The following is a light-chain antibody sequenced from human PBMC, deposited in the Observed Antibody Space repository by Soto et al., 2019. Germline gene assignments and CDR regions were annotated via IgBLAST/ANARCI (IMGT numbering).Light chain of an antibody. J-gene: IGKJ5*01. CDR1: QGISNA. Sequence: AIQLTQSPSSLSASVGDTVTITCRASQGISNALAWYQQIPGKPPKLLIYDASTLESGVPSRFSGSGSGTDFTLTISSLQPGDFATYYCQQFNGFSTFGQGTRLEIQ. CDR2: DAS. CDR3: QQFNGFST. V-gene: IGKV1-13*02.